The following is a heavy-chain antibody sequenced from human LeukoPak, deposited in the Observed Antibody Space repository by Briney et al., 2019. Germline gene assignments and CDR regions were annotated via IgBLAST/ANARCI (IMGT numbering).Heavy chain of an antibody. Sequence: GGSLRLSCAASGFTFSSYGMHWVRQAPGKGREWVAVISYDGSNKYYADSVKGRFTISRDNSKNTLYMQMNRLRAEDTAVYYCARESGLYYDFWSGYYHDAFDIWGQGTMVTVSS. CDR2: ISYDGSNK. CDR1: GFTFSSYG. CDR3: ARESGLYYDFWSGYYHDAFDI. V-gene: IGHV3-30*03. D-gene: IGHD3-3*01. J-gene: IGHJ3*02.